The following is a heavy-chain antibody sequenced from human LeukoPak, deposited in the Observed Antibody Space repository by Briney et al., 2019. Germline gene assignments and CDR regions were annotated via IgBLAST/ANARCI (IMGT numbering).Heavy chain of an antibody. D-gene: IGHD6-13*01. CDR2: IYHSGST. CDR1: GGSISSSNW. CDR3: ARGLGSSWYQYYFDY. J-gene: IGHJ4*02. V-gene: IGHV4-4*02. Sequence: SGTLSLTCAVSGGSISSSNWWSWVRQPPGKGLEWIGEIYHSGSTNYNPSLKSRVTISVDKSKNQFSLKLSSVTAADTAVYYCARGLGSSWYQYYFDYWGQGTLVTVSS.